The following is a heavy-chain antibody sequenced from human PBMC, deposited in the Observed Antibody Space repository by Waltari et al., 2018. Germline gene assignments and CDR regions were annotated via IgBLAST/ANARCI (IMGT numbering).Heavy chain of an antibody. CDR2: INHSGST. J-gene: IGHJ4*02. CDR3: ARGHSSSWHDY. Sequence: QVQLQQWGAGLLKPSETLSLTCAVYGGSFSGYYWSWIRQPPGKGLEWIGEINHSGSTNYNPSLKSRVTISVDTSKNQFSLKLSSVTAADTAVYYCARGHSSSWHDYWGQGTLVTVSS. D-gene: IGHD6-13*01. CDR1: GGSFSGYY. V-gene: IGHV4-34*01.